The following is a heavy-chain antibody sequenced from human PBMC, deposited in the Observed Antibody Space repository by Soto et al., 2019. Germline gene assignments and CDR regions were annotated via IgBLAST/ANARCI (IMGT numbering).Heavy chain of an antibody. CDR3: ANPIPKTGTTFGF. CDR2: ISGSGDDT. V-gene: IGHV3-23*01. D-gene: IGHD1-1*01. J-gene: IGHJ4*02. CDR1: GFTFSNFA. Sequence: GRSMRLSCVASGFTFSNFAMAWVRQAPGEGLEWVSAISGSGDDTFYADSMKGRFTISRDNSKDTLYLQINSLRAEDTAVYYCANPIPKTGTTFGFWGQGTLVTVSS.